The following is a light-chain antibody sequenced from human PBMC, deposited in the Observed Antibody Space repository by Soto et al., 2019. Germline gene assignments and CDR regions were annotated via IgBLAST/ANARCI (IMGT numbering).Light chain of an antibody. V-gene: IGLV2-14*01. J-gene: IGLJ1*01. CDR2: EVS. Sequence: QSVLTQPASVSGSPGQSITISCTGTSSDVGGYNYVSWYQQHPGKAPKLLIYEVSNRPSGVSNRFSGSKSGTAASLAISGLQAEDEADYYCSSYTSSSNPDVFGAGTKLTVL. CDR1: SSDVGGYNY. CDR3: SSYTSSSNPDV.